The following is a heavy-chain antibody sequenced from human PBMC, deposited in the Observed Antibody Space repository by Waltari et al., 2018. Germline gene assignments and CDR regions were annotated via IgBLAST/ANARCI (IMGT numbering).Heavy chain of an antibody. CDR3: SNSRLNRPDDWYYFDY. CDR1: GFPVSSNY. V-gene: IGHV3-53*01. J-gene: IGHJ4*02. CDR2: IHGAGNT. D-gene: IGHD3-9*01. Sequence: EVQLVESGGGLIQPGGSLSLSCIPSGFPVSSNYLSWVRQAPGKGLEWVSVIHGAGNTYYADSVKGRFTISRDTSKNTLYLQMSALRAEDTAVYYCSNSRLNRPDDWYYFDYWGQGTLVTVSS.